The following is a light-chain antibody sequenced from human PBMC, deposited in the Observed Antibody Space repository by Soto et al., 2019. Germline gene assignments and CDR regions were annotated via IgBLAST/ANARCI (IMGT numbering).Light chain of an antibody. J-gene: IGKJ5*01. CDR1: ADVSSSY. V-gene: IGKV3D-20*01. Sequence: EIVLTQSPATLSFSPGERATLSCGASADVSSSYVAWYQQKSGLAPRLLIHDASSRATGIPDRFSGSKSGTDFTLTIRRLETEDAGVYYCQQYGSSPITFGQGTRLDLK. CDR3: QQYGSSPIT. CDR2: DAS.